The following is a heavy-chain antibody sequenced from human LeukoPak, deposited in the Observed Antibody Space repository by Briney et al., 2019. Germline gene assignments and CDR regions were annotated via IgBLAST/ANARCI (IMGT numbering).Heavy chain of an antibody. CDR2: IYYSGST. D-gene: IGHD3-16*01. CDR3: ARFMITFGGETLYYFDY. CDR1: GGSISSSSYY. V-gene: IGHV4-39*01. Sequence: SETLSLTCTVSGGSISSSSYYWGWIRQPPGKGLEWIGSIYYSGSTYHNPSLKSRVTISVDTSKNQFSLKLSAVTAADTAVYYCARFMITFGGETLYYFDYWGQGTLVTVSS. J-gene: IGHJ4*02.